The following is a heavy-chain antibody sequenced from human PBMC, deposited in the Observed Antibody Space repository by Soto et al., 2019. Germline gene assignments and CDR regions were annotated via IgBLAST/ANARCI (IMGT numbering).Heavy chain of an antibody. V-gene: IGHV3-48*01. CDR3: TSSASPDAY. D-gene: IGHD1-26*01. CDR1: GFDFNSYS. Sequence: EVQLVESGGGLVQPGGSLRLSCVASGFDFNSYSMNWVRQAPGKGLEWISYINSGSTSVFYADSVKSRFTISRDNAKNSLYLQMNSLRAEDTAVYYCTSSASPDAYWGQGTLVTVSS. J-gene: IGHJ4*02. CDR2: INSGSTSV.